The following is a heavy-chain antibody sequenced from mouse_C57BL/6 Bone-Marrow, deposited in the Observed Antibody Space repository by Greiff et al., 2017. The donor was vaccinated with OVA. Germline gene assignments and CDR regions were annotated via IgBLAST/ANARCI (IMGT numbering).Heavy chain of an antibody. V-gene: IGHV5-16*01. CDR3: ARVAYGLRLYYAMDY. J-gene: IGHJ4*01. D-gene: IGHD2-4*01. CDR2: INYDGSST. Sequence: EVKLVESEGGLVQPGSSMKLSCTASGFTFSDYYMAWVRQVPEKGLEWVANINYDGSSTYYLDSLKSRFIISRDNAKNILYLQMSSLKSEDTATYYCARVAYGLRLYYAMDYWGQGTSVTVSS. CDR1: GFTFSDYY.